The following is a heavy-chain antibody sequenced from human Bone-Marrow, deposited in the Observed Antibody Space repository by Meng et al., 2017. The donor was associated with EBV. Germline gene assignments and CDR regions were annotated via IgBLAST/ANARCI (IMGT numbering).Heavy chain of an antibody. CDR2: LIPMSGAP. Sequence: QVRLVQSGAEVKKPGSSVKVSCKTSGGTFSSDAISWVRQAPGQGLVWLGGLIPMSGAPYYAQNFQGRVTITADESTSTHYMELSNLRSEDTAMYYCASESGRGFTPDYWGQGTLVTVPS. CDR1: GGTFSSDA. CDR3: ASESGRGFTPDY. V-gene: IGHV1-69*01. J-gene: IGHJ4*02. D-gene: IGHD3-10*01.